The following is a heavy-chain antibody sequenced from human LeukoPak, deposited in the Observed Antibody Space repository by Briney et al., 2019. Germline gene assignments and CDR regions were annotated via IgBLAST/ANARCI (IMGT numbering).Heavy chain of an antibody. CDR1: GFTFSNAW. CDR3: TTDQYYYDSRDQTDY. D-gene: IGHD3-22*01. V-gene: IGHV3-15*01. CDR2: IKSKTDGGTT. J-gene: IGHJ4*02. Sequence: PGGSLRLSCAASGFTFSNAWMSWVRQAPGKGQEWVGRIKSKTDGGTTDYAAPVKGRFTISRDDSKNTLYLQMNSLKTEDTAVYYCTTDQYYYDSRDQTDYWGQGTLVTVSS.